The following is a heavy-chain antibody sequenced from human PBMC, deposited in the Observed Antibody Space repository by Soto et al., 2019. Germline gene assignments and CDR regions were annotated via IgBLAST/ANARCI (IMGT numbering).Heavy chain of an antibody. CDR1: GYRFTSFW. J-gene: IGHJ6*02. V-gene: IGHV5-51*01. CDR3: ARAFGGSPYGLDV. D-gene: IGHD3-16*01. Sequence: PGESLKISCKGSGYRFTSFWIGWVRQMPGKELEWMGSIYPGNSDTTYSASFQGQVTISADRSISTAYLQWSSLKASDTAMYYCARAFGGSPYGLDVWGQGTTVTVS. CDR2: IYPGNSDT.